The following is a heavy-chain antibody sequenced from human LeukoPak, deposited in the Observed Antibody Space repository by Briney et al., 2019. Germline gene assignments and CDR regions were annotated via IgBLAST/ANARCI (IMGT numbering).Heavy chain of an antibody. D-gene: IGHD3-9*01. CDR2: ISYDGSNQ. CDR3: AKDHYVLRTFGWPRD. CDR1: GFTFSRYD. J-gene: IGHJ4*02. Sequence: GGSLRLSCAASGFTFSRYDMHWVRQTPGKGLEWLALISYDGSNQHYAPSVEGRFTISRDNAKNTVDLQMNSLRPEDTAVYYCAKDHYVLRTFGWPRDWGQGTLVMVSS. V-gene: IGHV3-30*18.